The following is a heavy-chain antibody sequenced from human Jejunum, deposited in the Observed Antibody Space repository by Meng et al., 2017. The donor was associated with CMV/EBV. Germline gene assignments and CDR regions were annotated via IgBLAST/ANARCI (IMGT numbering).Heavy chain of an antibody. V-gene: IGHV3-48*03. J-gene: IGHJ4*02. D-gene: IGHD6-19*01. CDR1: GFTFSIYE. Sequence: ASGFTFSIYEMNWVRQAPGKGLEWVSYISSSGSSIYYADSVKGRFTISRDNAKNSLYLQMNSLGAEDTAVYYCAREDSSGWVFDYWGQGTLVTVSS. CDR2: ISSSGSSI. CDR3: AREDSSGWVFDY.